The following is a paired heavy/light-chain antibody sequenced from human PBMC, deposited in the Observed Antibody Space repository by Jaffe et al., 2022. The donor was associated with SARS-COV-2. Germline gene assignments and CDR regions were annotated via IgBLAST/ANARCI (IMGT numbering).Heavy chain of an antibody. CDR1: GFTFSNYA. V-gene: IGHV3-23*01. J-gene: IGHJ4*02. CDR3: AKEGEDWNSLNYFDY. Sequence: EVQLLESGGGLVQPGGSLRLSCVASGFTFSNYAMSWVRQAPGKGLEWVSGITGGGDTTYYADSVKGRFTISRDYSKNTVFLQMNSLRAEDTAVYYCAKEGEDWNSLNYFDYWGQGTLVTVSS. D-gene: IGHD1-1*01. CDR2: ITGGGDTT.
Light chain of an antibody. Sequence: QSALTQPASVSGSPGQSITISCTGTSSDVGAYEYVSWYQQYPGKAPKLMIYDVNYRPSGVSNRFSGSKSGNTASLTVSGLQAEDEGDYYCSSYTNTRTLVFGGGTKLTVL. CDR3: SSYTNTRTLV. V-gene: IGLV2-14*03. CDR1: SSDVGAYEY. J-gene: IGLJ2*01. CDR2: DVN.